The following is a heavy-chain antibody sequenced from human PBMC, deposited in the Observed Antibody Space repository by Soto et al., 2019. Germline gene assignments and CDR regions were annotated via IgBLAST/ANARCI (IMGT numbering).Heavy chain of an antibody. V-gene: IGHV1-18*01. J-gene: IGHJ4*02. Sequence: QIHLVQSGPEVKEPGASVKVSCKASGYTFSDRGISWVRQAPGQGLEWMGWVSTYSDITNYAQKFQGRVSMTTDTSTNTAYMELRSLRSEDTAVYYCAINYDSRGYEDLDYWGQGSLVTVSS. CDR1: GYTFSDRG. CDR3: AINYDSRGYEDLDY. CDR2: VSTYSDIT. D-gene: IGHD3-22*01.